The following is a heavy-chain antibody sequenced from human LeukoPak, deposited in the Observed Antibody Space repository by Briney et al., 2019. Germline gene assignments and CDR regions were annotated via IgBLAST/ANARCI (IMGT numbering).Heavy chain of an antibody. CDR3: ARELRPDPFDI. V-gene: IGHV1-46*01. D-gene: IGHD4-17*01. Sequence: ASVKVSCKASGYXFTSYYIHWVRQAPGQGHEWMGLISPSGGSTSYPQKFQGRVTMTRDTFTSTVYMELSSLRSEDTAVYYCARELRPDPFDIWGQGTLVTVSS. CDR1: GYXFTSYY. CDR2: ISPSGGST. J-gene: IGHJ3*02.